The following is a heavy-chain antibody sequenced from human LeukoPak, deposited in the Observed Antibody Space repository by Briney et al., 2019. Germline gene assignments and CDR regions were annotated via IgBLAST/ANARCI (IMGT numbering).Heavy chain of an antibody. Sequence: SETLSLTCTVSGGSISSGDYYWSWIRQPPGKGLEWIGYIYYSGSTYYNPSLKSRVTISVDTSKNQFSLKLSSVTAADTAVYYCARHTSGVGSENGVCFYCAFDYWGQGTLVTVSS. D-gene: IGHD2-8*01. CDR3: ARHTSGVGSENGVCFYCAFDY. J-gene: IGHJ4*02. CDR2: IYYSGST. V-gene: IGHV4-30-4*01. CDR1: GGSISSGDYY.